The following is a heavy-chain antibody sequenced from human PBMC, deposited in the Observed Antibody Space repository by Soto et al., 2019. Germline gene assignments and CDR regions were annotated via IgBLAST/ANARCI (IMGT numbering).Heavy chain of an antibody. CDR1: GFTVSSYE. CDR3: ASGSGYYGY. V-gene: IGHV3-48*03. J-gene: IGHJ4*02. Sequence: EVQLVESGGGLVQPGGSLRLSCAASGFTVSSYEMNWVRQAPGKGLEWVSYISSSVSTIYYADSVKGRFTISRDNAKKSLYLQMKSLRAEDTAVYYCASGSGYYGYWGQGNLVTVSS. CDR2: ISSSVSTI. D-gene: IGHD3-22*01.